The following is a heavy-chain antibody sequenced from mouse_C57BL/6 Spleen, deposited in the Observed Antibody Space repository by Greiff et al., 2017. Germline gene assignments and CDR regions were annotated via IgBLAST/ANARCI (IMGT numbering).Heavy chain of an antibody. CDR2: IYPGSGST. J-gene: IGHJ3*01. D-gene: IGHD1-1*01. CDR3: ARKGNYYGSSYAWFAY. Sequence: VQLQQPGAELVKPGASVKMSCKASGYTFTSYWLTWVKQRPGQGLEWIGDIYPGSGSTNYNEKFKSKATLTVDTSSSTAYMQLSRLTSEDSAVYYCARKGNYYGSSYAWFAYWGQGTLVTVSA. CDR1: GYTFTSYW. V-gene: IGHV1-55*01.